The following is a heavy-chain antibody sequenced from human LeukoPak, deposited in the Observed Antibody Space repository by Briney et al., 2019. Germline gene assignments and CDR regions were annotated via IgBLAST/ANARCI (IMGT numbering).Heavy chain of an antibody. CDR3: ARDRGCGDCYPPANDAFDI. V-gene: IGHV3-66*01. Sequence: PGGPLRLSCAASGFTVSSNYMSWVRQAPGKGLEWVSVIYIGGYTDYADSAKGRFTISRDNSKNTLYLQMNSLRAEDTAVYYCARDRGCGDCYPPANDAFDIWGQGTMVTVSS. CDR1: GFTVSSNY. CDR2: IYIGGYT. J-gene: IGHJ3*02. D-gene: IGHD2-21*02.